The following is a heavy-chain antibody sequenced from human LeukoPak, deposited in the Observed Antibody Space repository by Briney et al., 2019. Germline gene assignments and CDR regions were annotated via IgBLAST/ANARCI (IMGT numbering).Heavy chain of an antibody. Sequence: ASVKVSCKASGYTFTGYYMHWVRQAPGQGLEWMGWINPNSGGTNYAQKFQGRVTMTRDTSISTAYMELSRLRSDDTAVYYCARGDSSSWHHLFRLGYMDVWGKGTTVTVSS. D-gene: IGHD6-13*01. CDR1: GYTFTGYY. CDR2: INPNSGGT. V-gene: IGHV1-2*02. J-gene: IGHJ6*03. CDR3: ARGDSSSWHHLFRLGYMDV.